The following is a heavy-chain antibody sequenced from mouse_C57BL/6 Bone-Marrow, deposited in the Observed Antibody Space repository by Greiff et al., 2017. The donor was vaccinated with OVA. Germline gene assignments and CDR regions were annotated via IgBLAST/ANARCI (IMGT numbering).Heavy chain of an antibody. D-gene: IGHD2-1*01. CDR3: ARDGNYVWFAY. V-gene: IGHV1-50*01. CDR2: IDPSDSYT. Sequence: VQLQQPGAELVKPGASVKLSCKASGYTFTSYWMQWVKQRPGQGLEWIGEIDPSDSYTNYNQKFKGKATLTGDTSSSTAYMQLSSLTSEDSAVYYCARDGNYVWFAYWGQGTLVTVSA. J-gene: IGHJ3*01. CDR1: GYTFTSYW.